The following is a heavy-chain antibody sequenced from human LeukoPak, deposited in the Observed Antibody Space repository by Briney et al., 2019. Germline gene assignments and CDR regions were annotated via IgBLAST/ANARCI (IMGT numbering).Heavy chain of an antibody. D-gene: IGHD3-10*02. CDR3: ARSDNYVWFDP. Sequence: PSGTLSLTCAVSGVSISSSDWWSWVRQPPGKRLEWIGEVYHSGSTKHNPSLMSRVTMSVDKSKNQFSLRLSSVTAADTAVYYCARSDNYVWFDPWGQGTLVTVSS. CDR1: GVSISSSDW. J-gene: IGHJ5*02. V-gene: IGHV4-4*02. CDR2: VYHSGST.